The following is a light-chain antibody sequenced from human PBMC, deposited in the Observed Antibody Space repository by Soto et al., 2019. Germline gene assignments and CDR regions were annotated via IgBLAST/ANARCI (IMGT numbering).Light chain of an antibody. CDR2: GAS. CDR1: QGIGKD. J-gene: IGKJ1*01. CDR3: LQDSNYPWT. V-gene: IGKV1-6*01. Sequence: AIEMTQSPSSLSASVGDTVTITCRASQGIGKDLAWFQQRPGKAPKLLIYGASGLQNGVPSRFSGSGSGTDFTLTISGLQPEDFATYFCLQDSNYPWTFGQGTKVEI.